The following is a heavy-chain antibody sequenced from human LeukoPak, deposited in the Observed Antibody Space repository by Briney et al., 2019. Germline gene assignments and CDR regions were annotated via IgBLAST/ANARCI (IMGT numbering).Heavy chain of an antibody. Sequence: ASVKVSCKVSGYTLTELSMHWVRQAPGKGLEWMGGFDPEDGETIYAQKFQGRVTMTEETSTDTAYMELRSLRSEDTAVYYCATVRSPVNWNYERYFDYWGQGTLVTVSS. J-gene: IGHJ4*02. D-gene: IGHD1-7*01. V-gene: IGHV1-24*01. CDR3: ATVRSPVNWNYERYFDY. CDR1: GYTLTELS. CDR2: FDPEDGET.